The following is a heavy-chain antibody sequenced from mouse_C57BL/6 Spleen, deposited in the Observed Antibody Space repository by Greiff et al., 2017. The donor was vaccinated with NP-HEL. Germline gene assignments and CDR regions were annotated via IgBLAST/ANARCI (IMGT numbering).Heavy chain of an antibody. J-gene: IGHJ2*01. D-gene: IGHD1-1*01. CDR1: GFSLTSYG. CDR3: ARMGLREYYFDY. Sequence: VKLQESGPGLVQPSQSLSITCTVSGFSLTSYGVHWVRQSPGKGLEWLGVIWSGGSTDYNAAFISRLSISKDNSKSQVFFKMNSLQADDTDIYYCARMGLREYYFDYWGQGTTLTVSS. CDR2: IWSGGST. V-gene: IGHV2-2*01.